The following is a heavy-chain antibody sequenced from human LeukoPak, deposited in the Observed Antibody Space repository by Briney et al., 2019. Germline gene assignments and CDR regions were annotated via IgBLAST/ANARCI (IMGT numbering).Heavy chain of an antibody. J-gene: IGHJ4*02. V-gene: IGHV3-48*03. CDR2: ISSSGSTI. Sequence: QAGGSLRLSCAASGFTFSSYEMNWVRQAPGKGLEWVSYISSSGSTIYYADSVKGRFTISRDNAKNSLYLQMNSLRAEDTALYYCARDWAFFSSSSGDYFDYWGQGTLVTVSS. CDR1: GFTFSSYE. D-gene: IGHD6-6*01. CDR3: ARDWAFFSSSSGDYFDY.